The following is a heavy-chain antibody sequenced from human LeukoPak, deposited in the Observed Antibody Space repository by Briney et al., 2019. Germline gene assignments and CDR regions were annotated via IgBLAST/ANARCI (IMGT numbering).Heavy chain of an antibody. CDR3: AHAGAAGSDDALDV. Sequence: SGPTLVKPTHTLTLTCTFSGFSLSTSGVGVGWIRQPPGKALEWLALIYWDDDKRYSPSLKSRLTITEDSSKNQVVLTMTNMDPVDTATYYCAHAGAAGSDDALDVWGQGTMVTVTS. CDR1: GFSLSTSGVG. D-gene: IGHD6-13*01. V-gene: IGHV2-5*02. CDR2: IYWDDDK. J-gene: IGHJ3*01.